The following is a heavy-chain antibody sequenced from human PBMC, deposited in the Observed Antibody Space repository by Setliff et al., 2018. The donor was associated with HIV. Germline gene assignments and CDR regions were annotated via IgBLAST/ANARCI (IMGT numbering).Heavy chain of an antibody. Sequence: SETLSLTCTVSRGSISSGTYYWTWIRQPPGKGLEWIGSIYHSGNTYYNPSLKSRVSISVDTSKRQFSLKLTSVTAGDSALYYCARRRGQKATGWYYFDFWGQGALVTVSS. V-gene: IGHV4-39*01. CDR3: ARRRGQKATGWYYFDF. CDR2: IYHSGNT. D-gene: IGHD6-19*01. J-gene: IGHJ4*02. CDR1: RGSISSGTYY.